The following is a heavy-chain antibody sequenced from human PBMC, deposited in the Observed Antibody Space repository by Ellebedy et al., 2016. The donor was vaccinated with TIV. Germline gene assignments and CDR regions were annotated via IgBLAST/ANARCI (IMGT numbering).Heavy chain of an antibody. CDR1: GFTFSDYG. Sequence: PGGSLRLSCAASGFTFSDYGMHWVRQAPGKGLEWVAVIAYDGDAKYYADSVKGRFTISRDNSRNTVFLQMNSLRPEDTAVYFCAKIAATTKLGAFDYGDYWGQGTLVTVSS. V-gene: IGHV3-30*18. CDR3: AKIAATTKLGAFDYGDY. D-gene: IGHD6-25*01. CDR2: IAYDGDAK. J-gene: IGHJ4*02.